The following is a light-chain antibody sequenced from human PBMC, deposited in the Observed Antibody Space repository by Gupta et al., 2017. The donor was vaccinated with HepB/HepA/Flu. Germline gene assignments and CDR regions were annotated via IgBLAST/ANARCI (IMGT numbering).Light chain of an antibody. J-gene: IGLJ2*01. CDR1: SSNIGNNY. CDR2: DNN. Sequence: QSVLTQPPSLSAAPGQKVTISCSGSSSNIGNNYVSWYQQLTGTAPKLLIYDNNKRPSGIPDRFSGSKSGTTATLGITGLQTGDEADYYCGTWDSSLSVVVFGGGTKLTVL. V-gene: IGLV1-51*01. CDR3: GTWDSSLSVVV.